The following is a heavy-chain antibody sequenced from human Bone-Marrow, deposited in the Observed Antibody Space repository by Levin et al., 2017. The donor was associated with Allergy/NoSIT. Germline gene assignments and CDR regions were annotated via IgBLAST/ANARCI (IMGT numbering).Heavy chain of an antibody. J-gene: IGHJ4*02. D-gene: IGHD6-13*01. V-gene: IGHV1-2*02. CDR1: GYMFNAYS. CDR3: ARDDGIAGEDY. CDR2: IKPNSGVT. Sequence: GESLKISCKASGYMFNAYSMHWLRQAPGQGLEWMGWIKPNSGVTVYAQKFQGRVTLTWDTSISTSYMQMTRLRSDDTAMYYCARDDGIAGEDYWGQGTLVTVSS.